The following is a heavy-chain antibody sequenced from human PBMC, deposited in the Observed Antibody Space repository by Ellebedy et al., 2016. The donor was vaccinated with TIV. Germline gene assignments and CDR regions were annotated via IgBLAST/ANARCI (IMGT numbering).Heavy chain of an antibody. J-gene: IGHJ5*02. V-gene: IGHV3-7*01. CDR3: ARRASYGDYAVQVNPWFDP. CDR1: GFNFRSYW. D-gene: IGHD4-17*01. Sequence: GESLKISCAASGFNFRSYWMTWVRQAPGKGLEWVAKIRQEGDEIYYVESVKGRFTISRDNAKNSLFLQMNSLRVEDTAVYYCARRASYGDYAVQVNPWFDPWGQGTLVTLSS. CDR2: IRQEGDEI.